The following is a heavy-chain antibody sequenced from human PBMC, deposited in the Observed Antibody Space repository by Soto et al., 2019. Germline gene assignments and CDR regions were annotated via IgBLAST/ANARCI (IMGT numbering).Heavy chain of an antibody. D-gene: IGHD2-15*01. Sequence: EVQLLESGGGLVQPGGSLRLSCAASGFTFSSHAMSWVRQAPGKGLEWVSAISGSGDSAYHADSVKGRFTISRDNSKNTLYLQMNSLRAEDTALYYCAKAGGSTWDYGMDVWGQGTTVTVSS. CDR1: GFTFSSHA. J-gene: IGHJ6*02. V-gene: IGHV3-23*01. CDR3: AKAGGSTWDYGMDV. CDR2: ISGSGDSA.